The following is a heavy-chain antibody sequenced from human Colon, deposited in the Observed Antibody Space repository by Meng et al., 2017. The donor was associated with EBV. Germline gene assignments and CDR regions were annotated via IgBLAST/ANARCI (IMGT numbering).Heavy chain of an antibody. CDR2: INPNSGGA. V-gene: IGHV1-2*06. CDR1: SDTLAGYY. J-gene: IGHJ2*01. CDR3: AREGLVGDLRYFDL. D-gene: IGHD3-16*01. Sequence: VWLVQSWAASKTPGASVKICCKSSSDTLAGYYLHWVRQAPGQGLEWMGRINPNSGGANYAQKFQGRVTMTRDTSISTAYIELSRLRSDDTAVYYCAREGLVGDLRYFDLWGRGTLVTASS.